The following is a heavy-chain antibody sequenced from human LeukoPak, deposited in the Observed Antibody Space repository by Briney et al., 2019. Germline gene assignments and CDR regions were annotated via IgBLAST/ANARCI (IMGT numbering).Heavy chain of an antibody. Sequence: SETLSLTCTVSGGSISSYYWSWIRQPAGKGLEWIGRIYTNGSTNYNPSLKSRVTMSVDTYKNQFSLKLSSVTDADTAVYYCTREDSGYYYYGMDVWGQGTTVTVSS. V-gene: IGHV4-4*07. CDR3: TREDSGYYYYGMDV. CDR2: IYTNGST. D-gene: IGHD1-26*01. CDR1: GGSISSYY. J-gene: IGHJ6*02.